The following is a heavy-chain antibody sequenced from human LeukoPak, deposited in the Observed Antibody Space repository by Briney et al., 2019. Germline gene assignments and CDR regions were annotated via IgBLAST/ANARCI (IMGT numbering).Heavy chain of an antibody. J-gene: IGHJ4*02. CDR2: IYYSGDT. CDR3: ARQITTDGYDY. D-gene: IGHD5-24*01. V-gene: IGHV4-39*01. Sequence: SETLSLTCTVSGGSISSSNHYWARIRQPPGKGLEWIGSIYYSGDTYYYPSLRSRVTISLDTSKSQFSLKLSSVTAADTALYYCARQITTDGYDYWGQATLVTVSS. CDR1: GGSISSSNHY.